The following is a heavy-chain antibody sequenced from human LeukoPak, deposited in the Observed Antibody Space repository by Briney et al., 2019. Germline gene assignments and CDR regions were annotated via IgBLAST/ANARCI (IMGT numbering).Heavy chain of an antibody. J-gene: IGHJ3*02. CDR2: IYYSGST. D-gene: IGHD4-17*01. CDR1: GGSISSSSYY. CDR3: ARDPGDYSPHAFDI. V-gene: IGHV4-39*07. Sequence: PSETLSLTCTVSGGSISSSSYYWGWIRQPPGKGLEWIGSIYYSGSTYYNPSLKSRVTISVDTSKNQFSLKLSSVTAADTAVYYCARDPGDYSPHAFDIWGQGTMVTVSS.